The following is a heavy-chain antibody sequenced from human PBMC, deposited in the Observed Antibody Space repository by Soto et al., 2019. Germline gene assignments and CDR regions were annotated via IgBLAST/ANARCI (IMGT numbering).Heavy chain of an antibody. J-gene: IGHJ4*02. Sequence: GASVNVSCKASGGTFSSYAISWVRQAPGQGLEWMGGIIPIFGTANYAQKFQGRVTITADESTSTAYMELSSLRSEDTAVYYCARDMGSTVTPFDYCGQGSRVTVSS. CDR3: ARDMGSTVTPFDY. D-gene: IGHD4-17*01. CDR2: IIPIFGTA. CDR1: GGTFSSYA. V-gene: IGHV1-69*13.